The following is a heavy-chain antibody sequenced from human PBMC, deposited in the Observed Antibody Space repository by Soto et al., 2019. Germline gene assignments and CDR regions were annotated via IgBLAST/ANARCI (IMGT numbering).Heavy chain of an antibody. J-gene: IGHJ6*01. Sequence: QVQVQQSGPGLVKPSETLSLTCTVSSGPSKSHNWGWIRQPPGRGLEWIGYVYDTWSTSYNPSLKSRVTVSADTSTNRISLMLRFVTAADTAVYYCVRQGIGFLHGLVDVWGQGTTVIVSS. CDR2: VYDTWST. CDR3: VRQGIGFLHGLVDV. D-gene: IGHD3-10*01. CDR1: SGPSKSHN. V-gene: IGHV4-59*08.